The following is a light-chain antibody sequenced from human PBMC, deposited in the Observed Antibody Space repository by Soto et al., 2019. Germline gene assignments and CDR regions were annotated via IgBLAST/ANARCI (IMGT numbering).Light chain of an antibody. CDR3: QQDGTSPWA. J-gene: IGKJ1*01. V-gene: IGKV3-20*01. CDR2: AAS. Sequence: EIVLTQFPGTLSLSPGERATLSCRASQSVGRTYVAWYQQKPGQAPRVIIYAASNRASGIPDRFRGGGSGSDYTLTISRLEPEDVAVEDGQQDGTSPWAFGQGTKVEIK. CDR1: QSVGRTY.